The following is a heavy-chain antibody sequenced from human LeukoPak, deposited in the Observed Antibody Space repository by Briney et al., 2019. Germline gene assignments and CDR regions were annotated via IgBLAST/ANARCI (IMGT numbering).Heavy chain of an antibody. J-gene: IGHJ2*01. Sequence: PSETLSLTCTVSGGSISGYYWSWIRQPPGKGLEWIGYIYYSGSTYYNPSLKSRVTISVDTSKNQFSLKLSSVTAADTAVYYCARGGKAAVRFDLWGRGTLVTVSS. D-gene: IGHD2-15*01. CDR1: GGSISGYY. CDR2: IYYSGST. V-gene: IGHV4-30-4*01. CDR3: ARGGKAAVRFDL.